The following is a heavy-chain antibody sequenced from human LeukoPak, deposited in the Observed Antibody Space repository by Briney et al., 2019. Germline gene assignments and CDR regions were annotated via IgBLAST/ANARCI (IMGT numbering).Heavy chain of an antibody. CDR1: GNSISSYY. Sequence: PSETLSLTCTVSGNSISSYYRSWIRQPPGKGLEWIGYIHYSGSTNHSPSLKSRVSISVDTSKNKVSLKLNSVTAADTAVYYCARAEEYSSGWYLGYWGQGTLVTVSS. J-gene: IGHJ4*02. CDR3: ARAEEYSSGWYLGY. D-gene: IGHD6-19*01. V-gene: IGHV4-59*01. CDR2: IHYSGST.